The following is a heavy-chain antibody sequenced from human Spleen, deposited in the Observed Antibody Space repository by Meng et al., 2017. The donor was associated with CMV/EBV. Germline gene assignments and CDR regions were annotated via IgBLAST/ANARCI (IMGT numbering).Heavy chain of an antibody. J-gene: IGHJ4*02. V-gene: IGHV3-9*02. CDR1: GFTSPVYA. CDR3: SIDLSPGGVDY. CDR2: IYGNGAKI. Sequence: GGSLRLSCAASGFTSPVYAMHWVRQTPVKGLEWVSGIYGNGAKIGYADSVKGRFAISRDAANNYLYLQMNSLRPDDTALYYCSIDLSPGGVDYWGRGTLVTVSS. D-gene: IGHD3-10*01.